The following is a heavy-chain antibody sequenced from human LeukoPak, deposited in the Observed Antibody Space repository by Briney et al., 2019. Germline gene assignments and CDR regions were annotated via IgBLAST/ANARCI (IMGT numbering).Heavy chain of an antibody. CDR2: INPNGITT. CDR3: ARDFAGDRDY. J-gene: IGHJ4*02. D-gene: IGHD4-17*01. CDR1: GFIFRNYW. Sequence: GGSLRVSCAASGFIFRNYWMHWVRQAPGKGLVWVARINPNGITTTYTDSVKGRFTISRDNAKNTLYLQMSSLRAEDTAVYYCARDFAGDRDYWGQGTLVTVSS. V-gene: IGHV3-74*01.